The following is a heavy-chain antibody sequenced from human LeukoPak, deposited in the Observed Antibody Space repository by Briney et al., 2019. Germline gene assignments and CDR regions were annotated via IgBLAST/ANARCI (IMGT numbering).Heavy chain of an antibody. Sequence: GGSLRLSCAASGFPFSSYGMHWVRQAPGKGLEWVSYISSSGSTIYYADSVKGRFTISRDNAKNSLYLQMNSLRAEDTAVYYCARDQGIQLWEFDYWGQGTLVTVSS. CDR3: ARDQGIQLWEFDY. D-gene: IGHD5-18*01. CDR2: ISSSGSTI. J-gene: IGHJ4*02. CDR1: GFPFSSYG. V-gene: IGHV3-48*04.